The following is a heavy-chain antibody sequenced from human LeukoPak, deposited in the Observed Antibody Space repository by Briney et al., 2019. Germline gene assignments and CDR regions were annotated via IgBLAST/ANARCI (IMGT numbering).Heavy chain of an antibody. D-gene: IGHD3-16*01. J-gene: IGHJ4*02. CDR3: APTAEAYTSWWKV. V-gene: IGHV1-2*02. Sequence: ASVKVSCKASGYKFTDDYMHWVRQAPGQGLEFMGWINPDSGFTNYAQKFKGRVTMTRYTSISTAYLEVRSLTSDDTAVYYCAPTAEAYTSWWKVWGQGTLVTVSS. CDR1: GYKFTDDY. CDR2: INPDSGFT.